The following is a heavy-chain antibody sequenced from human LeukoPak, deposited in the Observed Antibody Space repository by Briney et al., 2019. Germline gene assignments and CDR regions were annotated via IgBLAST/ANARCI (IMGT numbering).Heavy chain of an antibody. CDR2: ISGSGGST. Sequence: GGSLRLSCAASGFTFSSYGMSWVRQAPGKGLEWVSAISGSGGSTYYADSVKGRFTISRDNSKNTLYLQMNSLRAEDTAVYYCARDYSTGWHYFDNWGQGTLVTVSS. CDR1: GFTFSSYG. J-gene: IGHJ4*02. D-gene: IGHD6-19*01. V-gene: IGHV3-23*01. CDR3: ARDYSTGWHYFDN.